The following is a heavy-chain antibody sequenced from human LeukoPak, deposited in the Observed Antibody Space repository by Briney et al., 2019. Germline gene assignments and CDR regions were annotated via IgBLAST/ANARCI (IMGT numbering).Heavy chain of an antibody. V-gene: IGHV3-53*01. J-gene: IGHJ4*02. D-gene: IGHD4-17*01. CDR2: ISTRGTT. CDR1: GFIVSNNY. CDR3: ARTAMGDYVRFPNDY. Sequence: PGGSLRLSCAASGFIVSNNYMSWARQAPGKGLEWVSIISTRGTTYYADSVKGRFTISRDNSKNTLYLQMNSLRAEDTALYYCARTAMGDYVRFPNDYWGQGTLVTVSS.